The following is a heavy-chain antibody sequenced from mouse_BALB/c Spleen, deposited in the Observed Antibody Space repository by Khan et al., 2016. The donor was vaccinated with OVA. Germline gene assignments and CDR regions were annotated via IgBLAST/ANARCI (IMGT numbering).Heavy chain of an antibody. CDR1: GYIFTSYW. CDR3: AREEALYYFDY. V-gene: IGHV1-76*01. J-gene: IGHJ2*01. D-gene: IGHD3-2*02. CDR2: IYPGTVNP. Sequence: VQLQESGAELVRPGTSVKLSCKTSGYIFTSYWIHWVNQRSGQGLEWIARIYPGTVNPYYNEKFKDRATLTADKSSSTAYFQLSSLKSEDSAVFFRAREEALYYFDYWGQGTTLTVSS.